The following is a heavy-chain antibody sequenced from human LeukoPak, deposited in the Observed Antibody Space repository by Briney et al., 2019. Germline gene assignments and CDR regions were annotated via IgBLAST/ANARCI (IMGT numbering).Heavy chain of an antibody. CDR2: ISGSGGST. V-gene: IGHV3-23*01. J-gene: IGHJ5*02. CDR3: ARSPTAINGYFDP. CDR1: GFTFSSYA. D-gene: IGHD5-12*01. Sequence: TGGSLRLSCAASGFTFSSYAMSWVRQAPGKGLEWVSAISGSGGSTYYADSVKGRFTISRDNSKNTLHLEMNSLRAEDTAIYYCARSPTAINGYFDPWGQGTLVTVSS.